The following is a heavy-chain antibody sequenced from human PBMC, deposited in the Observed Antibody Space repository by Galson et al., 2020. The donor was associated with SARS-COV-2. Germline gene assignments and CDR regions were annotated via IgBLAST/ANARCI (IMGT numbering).Heavy chain of an antibody. CDR3: AKEAYYDFLSGYLPDS. V-gene: IGHV3-23*01. CDR2: VGGSADNT. J-gene: IGHJ4*02. Sequence: GESLKISCAASGFTFSDYGMSWVRQAPGKGLEWVSVVGGSADNTYYADSVKGRFIISRDTSKNTVYLQMKSLRAEDTAVYYCAKEAYYDFLSGYLPDSWGQGTLVTVSS. D-gene: IGHD3-3*01. CDR1: GFTFSDYG.